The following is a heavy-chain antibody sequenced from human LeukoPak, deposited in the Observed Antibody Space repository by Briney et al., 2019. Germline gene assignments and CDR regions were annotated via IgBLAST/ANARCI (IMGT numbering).Heavy chain of an antibody. D-gene: IGHD3-10*01. J-gene: IGHJ4*02. CDR1: GFTFSSYS. CDR2: ISSSSSYI. V-gene: IGHV3-21*01. CDR3: AKDLDYYGSGSAFDY. Sequence: PGGSLRLSCAASGFTFSSYSMNWVRQAPGKGLEWVSFISSSSSYIYYADSVKGRFTISRDNAKNSLYPQMNSLRAEDTAVYYCAKDLDYYGSGSAFDYWGQGTLVTVSS.